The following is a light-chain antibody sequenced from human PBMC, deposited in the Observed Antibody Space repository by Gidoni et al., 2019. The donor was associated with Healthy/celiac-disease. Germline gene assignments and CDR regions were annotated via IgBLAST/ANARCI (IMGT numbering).Light chain of an antibody. CDR1: KLGDKY. J-gene: IGLJ2*01. V-gene: IGLV3-1*01. Sequence: SYQLPQPPPASTSPGQTASITGSGDKLGDKYACWYQQKPGQSPLLVIYQDSKRPSGIPERFSGSNSGNTATLTICGTQAMDEADYYCQAWDSSTVVFGGGTKLTVL. CDR3: QAWDSSTVV. CDR2: QDS.